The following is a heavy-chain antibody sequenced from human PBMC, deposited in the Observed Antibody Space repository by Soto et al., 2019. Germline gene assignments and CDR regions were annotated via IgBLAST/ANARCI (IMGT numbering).Heavy chain of an antibody. CDR2: IDPSDSYT. Sequence: GESLKISCKGSGYSFTSYWISWVRQMPGKGLEWMGRIDPSDSYTNYSPSFQGHVTISADKSISTAYLQWSSLKASDTAMYYCALLAGPAAINYYYYGKDVWGKGTT. D-gene: IGHD2-2*02. J-gene: IGHJ6*04. CDR3: ALLAGPAAINYYYYGKDV. V-gene: IGHV5-10-1*01. CDR1: GYSFTSYW.